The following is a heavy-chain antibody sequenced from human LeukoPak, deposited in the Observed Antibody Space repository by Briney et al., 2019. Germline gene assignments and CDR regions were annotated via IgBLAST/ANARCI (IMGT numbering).Heavy chain of an antibody. J-gene: IGHJ4*02. V-gene: IGHV3-30*02. CDR3: AKEDYDILFGSAFDY. CDR2: IRYDESKK. Sequence: GGSLRPSCAVSGFTSSSYGMHWVRQAPGKGLEWVAFIRYDESKKYYAEPVKGRLTMSRDNCKNALYLEMNSVKAEDTAVYYCAKEDYDILFGSAFDYWGQGTLVTVSS. D-gene: IGHD3-9*01. CDR1: GFTSSSYG.